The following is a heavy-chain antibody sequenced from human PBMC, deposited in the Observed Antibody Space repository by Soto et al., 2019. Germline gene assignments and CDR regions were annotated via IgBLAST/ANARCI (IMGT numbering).Heavy chain of an antibody. D-gene: IGHD3-10*01. CDR2: IYPGDSDI. CDR1: GYDFNSYW. J-gene: IGHJ4*02. CDR3: ARQYGSGSFDY. Sequence: GESLKISCKASGYDFNSYWLGWVRQMPGKGLEWMGIIYPGDSDIRYSPSFEGQVTISADKSISTAYLQWSGPGASDTAMVYCARQYGSGSFDYWGQGIMVTVSS. V-gene: IGHV5-51*01.